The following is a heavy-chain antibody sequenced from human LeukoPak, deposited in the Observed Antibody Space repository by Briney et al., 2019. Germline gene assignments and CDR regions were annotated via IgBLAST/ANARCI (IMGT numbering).Heavy chain of an antibody. V-gene: IGHV3-30*02. CDR3: AKDSGLDTAIVPD. CDR2: IRYDGSKK. J-gene: IGHJ4*02. CDR1: GFTFSSYG. D-gene: IGHD5-18*01. Sequence: PGGSLRLSCTASGFTFSSYGMHWVRQPPGKGLEWVAFIRYDGSKKYYADSVKGRFTISRDNSKNTLYVQMNSLRAEDTAVYYCAKDSGLDTAIVPDWGQGSLVTVSS.